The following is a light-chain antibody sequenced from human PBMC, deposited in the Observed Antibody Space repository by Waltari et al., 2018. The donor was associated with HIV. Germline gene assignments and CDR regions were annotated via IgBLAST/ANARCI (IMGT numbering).Light chain of an antibody. Sequence: EIVLTQSPGTVSLSPGERATLSCRAGRSVPRTYLAWYQQRLGQAPRLLIYDSSNRATGIPDRFSGSGSGANFTHTITRLEPEDFAVFYCQQYVSSPFTFGGWTKV. CDR2: DSS. V-gene: IGKV3-20*01. CDR1: RSVPRTY. J-gene: IGKJ4*01. CDR3: QQYVSSPFT.